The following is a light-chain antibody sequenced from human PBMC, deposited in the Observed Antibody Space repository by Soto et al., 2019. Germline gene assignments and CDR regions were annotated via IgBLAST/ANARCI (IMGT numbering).Light chain of an antibody. V-gene: IGKV1-16*01. CDR2: AVS. Sequence: DIQMTQSPSSLSASVGDRVTITCRASQGIDTYLAWFQQKPGKAPKTLIYAVSSLHSGVPSRFSGSGFGTEFTRNISILQPEDFATYYCQHYNGYPQTFGQGTRLDIK. CDR3: QHYNGYPQT. CDR1: QGIDTY. J-gene: IGKJ5*01.